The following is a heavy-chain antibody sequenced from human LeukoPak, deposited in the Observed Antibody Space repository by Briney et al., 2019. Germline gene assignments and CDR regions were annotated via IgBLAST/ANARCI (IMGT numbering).Heavy chain of an antibody. Sequence: PGGSLRLSCAASGFTVRNTYMNWVRQAPGKGLEWVGRITSKTDGGTTDYAAPVKGRFTISRDDSKSTLYLQMNSLKTEDTAVYYCTTLWNDDDYWGQGTLVTVSS. CDR3: TTLWNDDDY. V-gene: IGHV3-15*01. CDR2: ITSKTDGGTT. J-gene: IGHJ4*02. CDR1: GFTVRNTY. D-gene: IGHD1-1*01.